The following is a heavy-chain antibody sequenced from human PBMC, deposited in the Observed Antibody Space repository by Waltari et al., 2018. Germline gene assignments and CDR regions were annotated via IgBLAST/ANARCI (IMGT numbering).Heavy chain of an antibody. J-gene: IGHJ6*02. CDR3: ARLRQLGHDYYYYGMDV. CDR1: GYSFTSYW. Sequence: EVQLVQSGAEVKKPGESRRISCKGSGYSFTSYWNSWVRQMPGKGLAWLGRIDPSDSYTNYSPSFQGHVTISADKSISTAYLQWSSLKASDTAMYYCARLRQLGHDYYYYGMDVWGQGTTVTVSS. V-gene: IGHV5-10-1*03. CDR2: IDPSDSYT. D-gene: IGHD6-6*01.